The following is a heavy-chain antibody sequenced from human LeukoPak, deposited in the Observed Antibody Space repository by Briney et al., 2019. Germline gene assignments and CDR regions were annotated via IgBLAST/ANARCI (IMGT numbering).Heavy chain of an antibody. CDR1: GGSISNYY. CDR2: IYYSGST. Sequence: SETLSLTCTVSGGSISNYYWGWIRQPPGKGLEWIGYIYYSGSTNFNPSLKSRVTISVDTSKNQLSLKLSSVTAADTAVYYCARVSGSGYYRFFFDYWGQGTLVTVSS. CDR3: ARVSGSGYYRFFFDY. V-gene: IGHV4-59*01. D-gene: IGHD3-22*01. J-gene: IGHJ4*02.